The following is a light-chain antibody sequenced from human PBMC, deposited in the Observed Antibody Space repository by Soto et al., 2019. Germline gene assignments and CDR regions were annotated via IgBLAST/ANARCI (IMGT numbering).Light chain of an antibody. Sequence: NFLLTQPHSVSESPGKTVTISCTRSSGSIASNYVQWYQQRPGSAPTTVIYEDNQRPSGVPDRFSGSIDSSSNSASLTISGLKTEVEADYYCQSYDSSNVVFGGGTQLTVL. V-gene: IGLV6-57*03. CDR3: QSYDSSNVV. J-gene: IGLJ2*01. CDR1: SGSIASNY. CDR2: EDN.